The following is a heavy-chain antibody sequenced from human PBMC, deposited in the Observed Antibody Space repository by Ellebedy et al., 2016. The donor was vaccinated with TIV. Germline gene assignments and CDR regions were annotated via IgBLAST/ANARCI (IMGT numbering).Heavy chain of an antibody. CDR3: ARDGAGHWYFDL. D-gene: IGHD6-19*01. CDR2: ISYNSGSI. CDR1: GFTFSSYN. J-gene: IGHJ2*01. Sequence: GESLKISCAASGFTFSSYNMNWVRQAPGKGLEWVSYISYNSGSIYYADSAKGRFTISRDNARNSLYRQMNSLRAEDTAVYYCARDGAGHWYFDLWGRGTLVTVSS. V-gene: IGHV3-48*04.